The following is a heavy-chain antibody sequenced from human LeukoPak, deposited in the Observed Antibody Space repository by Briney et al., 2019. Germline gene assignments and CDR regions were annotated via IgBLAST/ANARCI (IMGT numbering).Heavy chain of an antibody. D-gene: IGHD4-17*01. CDR3: ARELTDYGDYNRFDP. CDR1: GYTFTIYA. Sequence: ASVTVSCTASGYTFTIYAMNWVRQAPGQGLEWMGWINTNTGNPTYAQGFTGRFVFSLDTSVSTAYLQISSLKAEDTAVYYCARELTDYGDYNRFDPWGQGTLVTVSS. V-gene: IGHV7-4-1*02. CDR2: INTNTGNP. J-gene: IGHJ5*02.